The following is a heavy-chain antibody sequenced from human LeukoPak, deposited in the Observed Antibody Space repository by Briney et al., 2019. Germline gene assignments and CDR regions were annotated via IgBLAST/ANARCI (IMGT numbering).Heavy chain of an antibody. CDR1: GDSISSYY. Sequence: SETLSLTCTVSGDSISSYYWTWIRQPAGKGLEWIGLIYTSGRTNYSPSLKSRVTMSVDTSKNQVSLNVTSVTAADTAVYYCAREGATTRPLDYWGQGTLVTVSS. CDR3: AREGATTRPLDY. D-gene: IGHD4-17*01. CDR2: IYTSGRT. J-gene: IGHJ4*02. V-gene: IGHV4-4*07.